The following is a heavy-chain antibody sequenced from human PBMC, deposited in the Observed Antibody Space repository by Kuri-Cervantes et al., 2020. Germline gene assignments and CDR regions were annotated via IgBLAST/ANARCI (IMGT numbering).Heavy chain of an antibody. D-gene: IGHD4-17*01. Sequence: GESLKISCAASGFTFSSYSMNWVRQAPGKGLEWVSSISSSSSYIYYADSVKGRFTISRDNSKNTLYLQMNSLRAEDTAVYYCARGCYDYGDYCDAFDIWGQGTMVTVSS. J-gene: IGHJ3*02. CDR3: ARGCYDYGDYCDAFDI. CDR1: GFTFSSYS. V-gene: IGHV3-21*01. CDR2: ISSSSSYI.